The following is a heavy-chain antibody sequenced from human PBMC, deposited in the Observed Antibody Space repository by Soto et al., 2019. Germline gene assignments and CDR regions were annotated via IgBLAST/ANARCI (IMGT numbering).Heavy chain of an antibody. CDR1: GYTFTSYG. CDR3: ARDCRYCSSTRQNPIAY. D-gene: IGHD2-2*01. V-gene: IGHV1-18*01. CDR2: ISAYNGNT. J-gene: IGHJ4*02. Sequence: QVQLVQSGAEVKKPGASVKVSCKASGYTFTSYGISWVRQAPGQGLEWMGWISAYNGNTNYAQKLQCRVTITTDTSTSTAYMEQRSLRSADTAVYYCARDCRYCSSTRQNPIAYWGQGSLVTVSS.